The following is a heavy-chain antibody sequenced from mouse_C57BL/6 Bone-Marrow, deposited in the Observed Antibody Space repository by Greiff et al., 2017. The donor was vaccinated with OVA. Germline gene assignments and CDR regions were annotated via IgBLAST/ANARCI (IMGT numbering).Heavy chain of an antibody. CDR3: ARQSSGYAMDY. D-gene: IGHD3-2*02. CDR2: ISSGGSYT. Sequence: EVKLMESGGDLVKPGGSLKLSCAASGFTFSSYGMSWVRQTPDKRLEWVATISSGGSYTYYPDSVKGRFTISSDNAKNTLYLQMSSLKSEDTAMYYCARQSSGYAMDYWGQGTSVTVSS. J-gene: IGHJ4*01. V-gene: IGHV5-6*01. CDR1: GFTFSSYG.